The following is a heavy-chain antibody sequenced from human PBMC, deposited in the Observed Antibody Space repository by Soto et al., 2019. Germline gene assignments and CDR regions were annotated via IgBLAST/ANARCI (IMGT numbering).Heavy chain of an antibody. CDR1: GGCSSSCY. D-gene: IGHD6-19*01. CDR2: IYYSGST. V-gene: IGHV4-59*01. Sequence: SGTRSLTCSVAGGCSSSCYWSWIRQPPGKGLEWIGYIYYSGSTNYNPSLKSRVTISPDTSKNQFSLKLRSVTAADTAVYYCARLLYSSTSPPRFRFDYWGQGTLVTVSS. J-gene: IGHJ4*02. CDR3: ARLLYSSTSPPRFRFDY.